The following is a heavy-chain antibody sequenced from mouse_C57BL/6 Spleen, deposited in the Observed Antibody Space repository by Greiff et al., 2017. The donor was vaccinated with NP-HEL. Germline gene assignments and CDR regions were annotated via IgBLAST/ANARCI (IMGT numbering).Heavy chain of an antibody. CDR1: GYTFTSYW. CDR2: IHPNSGST. V-gene: IGHV1-64*01. D-gene: IGHD2-4*01. Sequence: VQLQQPGAELVKPGASVKLSCKASGYTFTSYWMHWVKQRPGQGLEWIGMIHPNSGSTNYNEKFKSKATLTVDKSSSTAYMQLSSLTSEDSAVYYCARYGYDYDVGYFDVWGTGTTVTVSS. J-gene: IGHJ1*03. CDR3: ARYGYDYDVGYFDV.